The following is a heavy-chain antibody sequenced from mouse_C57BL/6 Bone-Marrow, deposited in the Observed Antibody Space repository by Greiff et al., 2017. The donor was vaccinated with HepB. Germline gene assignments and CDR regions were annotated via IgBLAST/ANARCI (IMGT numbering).Heavy chain of an antibody. D-gene: IGHD2-2*01. J-gene: IGHJ4*01. CDR1: EYEFPSHD. CDR3: ARHPYGYDGGDYAMDY. V-gene: IGHV5-2*01. Sequence: DVKLVESGGGLVQPGESLKLSCESNEYEFPSHDMSWVRKTPEKRLELVAAINSDGGSTYYPDTMERRFLISRDNTKKTLYLQMSSLRSEDTALYYCARHPYGYDGGDYAMDYWGQGTSVTVSS. CDR2: INSDGGST.